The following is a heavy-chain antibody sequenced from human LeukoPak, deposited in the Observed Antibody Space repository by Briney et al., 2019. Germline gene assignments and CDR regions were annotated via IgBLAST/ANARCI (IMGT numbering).Heavy chain of an antibody. Sequence: GGSLRLSCAASGFTVSSNYMSWVRQAPGKGLEWVSVIYSGGSTYYADSVKGRFTISRDNSKNTLYLQMNSLRAEDTAVYYCASRFVGPATYYYYGMDVWGQGTTATVSS. CDR2: IYSGGST. CDR1: GFTVSSNY. D-gene: IGHD2-15*01. J-gene: IGHJ6*02. V-gene: IGHV3-66*01. CDR3: ASRFVGPATYYYYGMDV.